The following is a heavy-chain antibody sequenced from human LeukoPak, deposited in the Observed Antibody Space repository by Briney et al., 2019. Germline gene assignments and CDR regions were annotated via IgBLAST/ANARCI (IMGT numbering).Heavy chain of an antibody. D-gene: IGHD3-16*01. CDR2: ISYDGSNK. J-gene: IGHJ3*02. Sequence: GESLRLSCAASGFTFSSYGMHWVRQAPGKGLEWVAVISYDGSNKYYADSVKGRFTISRDNSKNTLYLQMNSLRAEDTAVYYCAKVSWGDGDAFDIWGQGTMVTVSS. V-gene: IGHV3-30*18. CDR1: GFTFSSYG. CDR3: AKVSWGDGDAFDI.